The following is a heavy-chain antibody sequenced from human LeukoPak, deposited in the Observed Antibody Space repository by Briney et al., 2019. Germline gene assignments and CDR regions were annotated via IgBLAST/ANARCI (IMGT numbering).Heavy chain of an antibody. CDR2: ISSSSSYI. V-gene: IGHV3-21*01. D-gene: IGHD4-23*01. Sequence: SLRLSCAASGFTFSSYSMNWVRQAPGKGLEWVSSISSSSSYIYYADSVKGRFTISRDNAKNSLYLQMNSLRAEDTAVYYCAREGSTVVTPFRNNWFDPWGQGTLVTVPS. J-gene: IGHJ5*02. CDR3: AREGSTVVTPFRNNWFDP. CDR1: GFTFSSYS.